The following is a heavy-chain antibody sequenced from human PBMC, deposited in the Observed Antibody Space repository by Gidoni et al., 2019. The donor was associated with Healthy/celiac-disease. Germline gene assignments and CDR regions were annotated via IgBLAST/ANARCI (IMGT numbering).Heavy chain of an antibody. CDR1: GGSISRGGYY. V-gene: IGHV4-31*03. D-gene: IGHD6-13*01. CDR2: IYYSGST. CDR3: ASGQDSSSWYLVFDY. Sequence: QVQLQESGPGLVKPSQTLSLTCTVSGGSISRGGYYWSWIRQHPGKGLEWIGYIYYSGSTYYNPSLKSRVTISVDTSKNQFSLKLSSVTAADTAVYYCASGQDSSSWYLVFDYWGQGTLVTVSS. J-gene: IGHJ4*02.